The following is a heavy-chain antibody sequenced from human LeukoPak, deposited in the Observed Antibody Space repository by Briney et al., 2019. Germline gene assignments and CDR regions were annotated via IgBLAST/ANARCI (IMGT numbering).Heavy chain of an antibody. CDR2: INANNGGT. J-gene: IGHJ4*02. Sequence: ASVTVSCKAFGYTLTGYYIHWVRQAPGQGLEWLGWINANNGGTNSAQKLQGRVTMTRDTSIGTAYMELNRLTYDDTAVYYCGRDRHWNQGNFDYWGQGTLVTVSS. CDR1: GYTLTGYY. CDR3: GRDRHWNQGNFDY. V-gene: IGHV1-2*02. D-gene: IGHD1-1*01.